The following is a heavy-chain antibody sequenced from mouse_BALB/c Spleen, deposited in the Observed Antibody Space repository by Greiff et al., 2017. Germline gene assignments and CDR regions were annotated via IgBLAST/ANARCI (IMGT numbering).Heavy chain of an antibody. CDR2: IWAGGST. CDR3: AREGYRYDGPYFDY. D-gene: IGHD2-14*01. J-gene: IGHJ2*01. CDR1: GFSLTSYG. Sequence: VQRVESGPGLVAPSQSLSITCTVSGFSLTSYGVHWVRQPPGKGLEWLGVIWAGGSTNYNSALMSRLSISKDNSKSQVFLKMNSLQTDDTAMYYCAREGYRYDGPYFDYWGQGTTLTVSS. V-gene: IGHV2-9*02.